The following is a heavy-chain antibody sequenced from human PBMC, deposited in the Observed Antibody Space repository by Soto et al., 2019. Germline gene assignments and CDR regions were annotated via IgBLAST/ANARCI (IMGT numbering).Heavy chain of an antibody. Sequence: QVQLVESGGGVVQPGRSLRLSCAASGFTFSSYAMHWVRQAPGKGLEWVAVISYDGSNKYYADSVKGRFTISRDNSKNTLYLQMNSLRAKDTAVYYCARDYYDSSGYYPLDYWGQGTLVTVSS. CDR3: ARDYYDSSGYYPLDY. D-gene: IGHD3-22*01. CDR1: GFTFSSYA. V-gene: IGHV3-30-3*01. J-gene: IGHJ4*02. CDR2: ISYDGSNK.